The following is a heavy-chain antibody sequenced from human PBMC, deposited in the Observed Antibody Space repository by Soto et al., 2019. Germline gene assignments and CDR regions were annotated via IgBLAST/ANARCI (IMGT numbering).Heavy chain of an antibody. CDR1: GFTFSTYA. CDR2: LSGSGDRT. V-gene: IGHV3-23*01. J-gene: IGHJ6*02. CDR3: AKYAFCSGGSCYRTLDV. D-gene: IGHD2-15*01. Sequence: GGSLRLSCAASGFTFSTYAVSWVRQAPGKGLEWVSALSGSGDRTYYADSVKGRFTISRDNSKNTLYLQMNSLRAEDTAVYYCAKYAFCSGGSCYRTLDVWGQGTTVTVSS.